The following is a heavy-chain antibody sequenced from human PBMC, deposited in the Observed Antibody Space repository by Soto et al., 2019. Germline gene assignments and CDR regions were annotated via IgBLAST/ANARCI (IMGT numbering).Heavy chain of an antibody. CDR1: GFTFSDYV. Sequence: GVLRLSCAASGFTFSDYVMSWVRQAPGKGLEWVSAITGSGGDTYYADSVKGRFTISRDHSKNTLYLQMSSLRAEDTALYYCAKGSASGRPYYFDYWGQGTLVTVSS. CDR3: AKGSASGRPYYFDY. J-gene: IGHJ4*02. D-gene: IGHD2-21*01. V-gene: IGHV3-23*01. CDR2: ITGSGGDT.